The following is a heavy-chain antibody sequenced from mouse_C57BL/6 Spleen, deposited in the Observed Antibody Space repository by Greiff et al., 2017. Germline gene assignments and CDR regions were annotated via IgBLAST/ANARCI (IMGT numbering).Heavy chain of an antibody. CDR2: IDPSDSYT. V-gene: IGHV1-50*01. D-gene: IGHD1-1*01. CDR1: GYTFTSYW. Sequence: VQLQQSGAELVKPGASVKLSCKASGYTFTSYWMQWVNQRPGQGLEWIGEIDPSDSYTNYNQKFKGKATLTVYTSASTAYMQLSSLKSEDSAVYYCARPPTTVVSMDYWGQGTSVTVSS. J-gene: IGHJ4*01. CDR3: ARPPTTVVSMDY.